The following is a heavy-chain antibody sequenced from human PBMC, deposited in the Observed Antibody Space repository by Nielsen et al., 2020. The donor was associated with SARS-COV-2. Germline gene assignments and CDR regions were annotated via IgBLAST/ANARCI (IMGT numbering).Heavy chain of an antibody. CDR2: ISYDGSNK. CDR1: GFTFSSYG. J-gene: IGHJ4*02. Sequence: GESLKISCAASGFTFSSYGMHWVRQAPGKGLEWVAVISYDGSNKYYADSVKGQFTISRDNSKNTLYLQMNSLRAEDTAVYYCAKDSPYDSSGACDYWGQGTLVTVSS. V-gene: IGHV3-30*18. D-gene: IGHD3-22*01. CDR3: AKDSPYDSSGACDY.